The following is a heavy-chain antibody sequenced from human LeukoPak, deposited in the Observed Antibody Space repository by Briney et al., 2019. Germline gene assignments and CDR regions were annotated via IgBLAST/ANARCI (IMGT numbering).Heavy chain of an antibody. CDR1: GGSISSGGYS. Sequence: SETLSLTCAVSGGSISSGGYSWSWIRQPPGKGLEWIGYIYHSGSTYYNPSLKSRVTISVDTSKNQFSLKLSSVTAADTAVYYCARVRRAAPAGMDVWGQGTTVTVSS. J-gene: IGHJ6*02. D-gene: IGHD6-6*01. CDR2: IYHSGST. CDR3: ARVRRAAPAGMDV. V-gene: IGHV4-30-2*01.